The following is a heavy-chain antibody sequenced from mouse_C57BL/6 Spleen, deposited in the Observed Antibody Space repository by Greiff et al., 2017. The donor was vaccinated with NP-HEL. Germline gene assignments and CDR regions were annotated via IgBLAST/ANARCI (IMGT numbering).Heavy chain of an antibody. V-gene: IGHV1-64*01. CDR2: IHPNSGST. D-gene: IGHD1-2*01. J-gene: IGHJ4*01. CDR1: GYTFTSYW. Sequence: QVQLQQPGAELVKPGASVKLSCKASGYTFTSYWMHWVKQRPGQGLEWIGMIHPNSGSTNYNEKFKSKATLTVDKSSSTAYMQLSSLTSEDSAVYYCARWGLRPYAMDYWGQGTSVTVSS. CDR3: ARWGLRPYAMDY.